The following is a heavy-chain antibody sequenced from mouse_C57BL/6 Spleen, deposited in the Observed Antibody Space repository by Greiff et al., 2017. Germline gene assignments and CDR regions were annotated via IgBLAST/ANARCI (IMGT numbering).Heavy chain of an antibody. J-gene: IGHJ4*01. Sequence: DVMLVESGGGLVQPGGSLSLSCAASGFTFTDYYMSWVRQPPGKALEWLGFIRNKANGYTTEYSASVKGRFTISRDNSQSILYLQMNALRAEDSATYYCGRYMEGYDDAMDYWGQGTSVTVSS. CDR2: IRNKANGYTT. V-gene: IGHV7-3*01. CDR3: GRYMEGYDDAMDY. D-gene: IGHD2-3*01. CDR1: GFTFTDYY.